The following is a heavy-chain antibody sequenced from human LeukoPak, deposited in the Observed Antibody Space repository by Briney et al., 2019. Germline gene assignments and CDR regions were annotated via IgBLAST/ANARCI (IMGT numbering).Heavy chain of an antibody. Sequence: SENLSLTCAVYGGSFSGYYWSWIRQPPGKGLEWIGEINHSGSTNYNPSLKSRVTISVDTSKNQFSLKLSSVTAADTAVYYCARVVTASYYYYYMDVWGKGTTVTVSS. CDR1: GGSFSGYY. CDR2: INHSGST. D-gene: IGHD2-21*02. J-gene: IGHJ6*03. CDR3: ARVVTASYYYYYMDV. V-gene: IGHV4-34*01.